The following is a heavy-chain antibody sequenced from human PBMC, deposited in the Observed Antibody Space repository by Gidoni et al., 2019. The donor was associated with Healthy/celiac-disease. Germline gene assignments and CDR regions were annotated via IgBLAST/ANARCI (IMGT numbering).Heavy chain of an antibody. CDR3: ARRALMTTDIYYYYGMDV. CDR1: GGSISSYY. V-gene: IGHV4-59*01. D-gene: IGHD4-4*01. J-gene: IGHJ6*02. CDR2: IYYSGST. Sequence: QVQLQESGPGLVKPSETLSLTCTVSGGSISSYYWSWIRQPPGKGLEWIGYIYYSGSTNYNPSLKSRVTISVDTSKNQFSLKLSSVTAADTAVYYCARRALMTTDIYYYYGMDVWGQGTTVTVSS.